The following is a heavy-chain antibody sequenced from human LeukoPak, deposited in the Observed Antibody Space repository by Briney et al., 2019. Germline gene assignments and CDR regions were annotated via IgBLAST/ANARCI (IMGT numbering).Heavy chain of an antibody. V-gene: IGHV1-18*01. D-gene: IGHD1-26*01. CDR3: ARSRSRWELANYDY. CDR2: ISAYNGNT. J-gene: IGHJ4*02. Sequence: ASVKVSCKASGYTFTSYGISWVRQAPGQELEWMGWISAYNGNTNYAQKLQGRVTMTTDTSTSTAYMELRSLRSDDTAVYYCARSRSRWELANYDYWGQGTLVTVSS. CDR1: GYTFTSYG.